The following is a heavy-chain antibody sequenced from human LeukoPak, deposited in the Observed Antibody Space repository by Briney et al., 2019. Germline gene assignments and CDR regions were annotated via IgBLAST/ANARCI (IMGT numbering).Heavy chain of an antibody. CDR1: GFTFRSYA. J-gene: IGHJ4*02. D-gene: IGHD2-2*03. CDR3: AKDGSAQFDY. CDR2: ISGSGGST. V-gene: IGHV3-23*01. Sequence: LAGGSLRLSCAASGFTFRSYAMSWVRQAPGKGLEWVSAISGSGGSTYYADSAKGRFTISRDNSKNTLYLQMNSLRAEDTAVYYCAKDGSAQFDYWGQGTLVTVSS.